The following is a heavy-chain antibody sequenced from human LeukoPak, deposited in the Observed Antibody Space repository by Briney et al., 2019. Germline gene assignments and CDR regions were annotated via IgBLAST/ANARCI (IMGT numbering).Heavy chain of an antibody. CDR2: IRYDGSNK. J-gene: IGHJ5*02. Sequence: PGGSLRLSCAASGFTFSSYGMHWVRQAPGKGLEWVAFIRYDGSNKYYADSVKGRFTISRDNSKNTLFLQMNSLRAEDTAIYYCARDYDSNYGWFDLWGQGTLVTVSS. CDR3: ARDYDSNYGWFDL. D-gene: IGHD4-11*01. V-gene: IGHV3-30*02. CDR1: GFTFSSYG.